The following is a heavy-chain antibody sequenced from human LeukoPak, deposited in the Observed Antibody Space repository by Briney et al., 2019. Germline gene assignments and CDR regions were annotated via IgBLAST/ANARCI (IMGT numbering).Heavy chain of an antibody. CDR3: ARDCSSTSSMFDP. CDR2: INPNSGGT. D-gene: IGHD2-2*01. V-gene: IGHV1-2*02. CDR1: GYTFTGYY. J-gene: IGHJ5*02. Sequence: ASVKVSCKASGYTFTGYYMHWVRQAPGQGLEWMGWINPNSGGTNYAQKFQGRVTVTRDTSISTAYMELSRLRSDDTAVYYCARDCSSTSSMFDPWGQGTLVTVSS.